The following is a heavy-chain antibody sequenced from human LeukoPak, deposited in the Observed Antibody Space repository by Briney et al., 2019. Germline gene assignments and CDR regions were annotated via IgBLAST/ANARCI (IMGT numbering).Heavy chain of an antibody. CDR2: INPSGGST. CDR3: ARDRSIAARPGVWFDP. J-gene: IGHJ5*02. D-gene: IGHD6-6*01. CDR1: GYTFTSYY. Sequence: SVKVSCKASGYTFTSYYMHWVRQAPGQGLEWIGIINPSGGSTSYAQKFQGRVTMTRDTSTSTVYMELSSLRSEDTAVYYCARDRSIAARPGVWFDPWGQGTLVTVSS. V-gene: IGHV1-46*01.